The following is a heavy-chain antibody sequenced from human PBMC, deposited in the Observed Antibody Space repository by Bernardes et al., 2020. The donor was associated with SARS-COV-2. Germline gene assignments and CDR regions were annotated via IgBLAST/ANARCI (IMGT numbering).Heavy chain of an antibody. J-gene: IGHJ6*01. CDR3: ARGGGLALNYYYYGMDV. CDR2: IYYSGCT. V-gene: IGHV4-61*01. CDR1: GGSVSSGSYY. D-gene: IGHD2-15*01. Sequence: SETLSLTCTVSGGSVSSGSYYWCWIRQPPGKGLEWIGYIYYSGCTNYNPSLKSRVTISVDTSKNQFSLKLSSVTAADTAVYYCARGGGLALNYYYYGMDVKGQGTTVTVYS.